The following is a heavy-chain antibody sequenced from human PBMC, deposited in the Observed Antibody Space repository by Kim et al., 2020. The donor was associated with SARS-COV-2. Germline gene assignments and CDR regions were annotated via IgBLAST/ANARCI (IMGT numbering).Heavy chain of an antibody. V-gene: IGHV3-21*01. Sequence: GGSLRLSCAASGFTFSSYSMNWVRQAPGKGLEWVSSISSSSSYIYYADSVKGRFTISRDNAKNSLYLQMNSLRAEDTAVYYCARELSDSYGPPPYYYYYGMDVWGQGTTVTASS. CDR3: ARELSDSYGPPPYYYYYGMDV. CDR2: ISSSSSYI. CDR1: GFTFSSYS. D-gene: IGHD5-18*01. J-gene: IGHJ6*02.